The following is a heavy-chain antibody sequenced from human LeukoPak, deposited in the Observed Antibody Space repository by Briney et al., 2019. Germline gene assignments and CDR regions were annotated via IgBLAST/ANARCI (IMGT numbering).Heavy chain of an antibody. CDR2: ISYDGSNK. CDR1: GFSFKTYG. Sequence: GRSLRLSCAASGFSFKTYGMHWVRQAPGKGLEWVAVISYDGSNKYYADSVKGRFTISRDNSKNTLYLQMNSLRAEDTAVYYCAKGNYGSGSYSPYYFDYWGQGTLVTVSS. J-gene: IGHJ4*02. CDR3: AKGNYGSGSYSPYYFDY. D-gene: IGHD3-10*01. V-gene: IGHV3-30*18.